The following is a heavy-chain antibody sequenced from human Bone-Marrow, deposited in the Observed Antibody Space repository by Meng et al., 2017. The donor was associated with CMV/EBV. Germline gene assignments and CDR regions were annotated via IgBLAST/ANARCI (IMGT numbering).Heavy chain of an antibody. CDR3: ARAAPVVTPDHDAFDM. J-gene: IGHJ3*02. D-gene: IGHD4-23*01. V-gene: IGHV3-74*01. CDR2: ISGDGSTR. Sequence: GESLKISCAASGFTFNNYWMHWVRQVPGNGLVWVSRISGDGSTRDDADSVKGRFTISRDNARSTLYLQMNNLRVDDTAVYYCARAAPVVTPDHDAFDMWGQGTRVTV. CDR1: GFTFNNYW.